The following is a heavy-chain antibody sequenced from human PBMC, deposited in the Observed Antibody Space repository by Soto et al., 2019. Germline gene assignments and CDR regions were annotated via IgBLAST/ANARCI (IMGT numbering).Heavy chain of an antibody. CDR3: ARGLVRGVNWFDP. D-gene: IGHD3-10*01. CDR2: INHSGST. V-gene: IGHV4-34*01. Sequence: TSETLSLTCAVYGGSFSGYYWSWIRQPPGKGLEWIGEINHSGSTNYNPSLKSRVTISVDTSKNQFSLKLSSVTAADTAVYYCARGLVRGVNWFDPWGQGTLVTVSS. J-gene: IGHJ5*02. CDR1: GGSFSGYY.